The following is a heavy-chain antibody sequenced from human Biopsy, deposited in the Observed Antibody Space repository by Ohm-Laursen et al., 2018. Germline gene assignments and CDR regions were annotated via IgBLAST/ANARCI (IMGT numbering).Heavy chain of an antibody. V-gene: IGHV3-69-1*01. CDR3: ARAYPPPGRRLVVVAGDFDC. Sequence: SLRLSCTASGFVFSDYCMSWVRQAPGKGLELVSSVTTSSYIYYEDSLNRRFTISRDNAKNSLYLQMNSLIAEDTAVYYCARAYPPPGRRLVVVAGDFDCWGQGTRVTVSS. J-gene: IGHJ4*02. CDR2: VTTSSYI. CDR1: GFVFSDYC. D-gene: IGHD2-15*01.